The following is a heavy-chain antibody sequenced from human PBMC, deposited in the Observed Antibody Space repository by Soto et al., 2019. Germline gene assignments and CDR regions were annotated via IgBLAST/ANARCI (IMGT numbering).Heavy chain of an antibody. CDR1: GFTFISYS. CDR2: ISSSSSYI. V-gene: IGHV3-21*01. J-gene: IGHJ6*02. D-gene: IGHD2-2*01. CDR3: ARDYSDCSSTSCYSIFHYYYGMDV. Sequence: WGSLRLSCAASGFTFISYSISLFRHSPFKWREWVSSISSSSSYIYYADSVKGRFTISRDNAKNSLYLQMNSLRAEDTAVYYCARDYSDCSSTSCYSIFHYYYGMDVWGQGTTVTAP.